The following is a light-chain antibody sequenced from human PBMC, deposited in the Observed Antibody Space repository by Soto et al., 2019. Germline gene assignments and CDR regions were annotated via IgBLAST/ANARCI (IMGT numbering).Light chain of an antibody. V-gene: IGLV2-14*01. CDR3: ISYTTTGALV. J-gene: IGLJ2*01. CDR1: IYDVGAYHY. CDR2: EVS. Sequence: SALTQPASVSGSPGQSITISCTGTIYDVGAYHYVSWYQQFPGKAPKLILYEVSNRPSGISDRFSGFRSGSTASLTVSRLQPEDDAHYYCISYTTTGALVFGGGTKLTVL.